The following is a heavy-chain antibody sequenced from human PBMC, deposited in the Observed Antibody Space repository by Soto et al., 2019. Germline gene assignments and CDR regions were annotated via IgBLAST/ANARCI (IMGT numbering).Heavy chain of an antibody. V-gene: IGHV4-39*01. CDR1: DGSISSSSYY. Sequence: PSETLSLTCTVSDGSISSSSYYWGWIRQPPGKGLEWIGSIYYSGSTYYNPSLKSRVTISVDTSKNQFSLKLSSVTAADTAVYYCARQYSGYDRYYFDYWGQGTLVTAPQ. D-gene: IGHD5-12*01. CDR2: IYYSGST. J-gene: IGHJ4*02. CDR3: ARQYSGYDRYYFDY.